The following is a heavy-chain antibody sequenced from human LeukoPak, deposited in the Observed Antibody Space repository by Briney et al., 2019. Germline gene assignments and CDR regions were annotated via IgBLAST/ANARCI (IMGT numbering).Heavy chain of an antibody. CDR3: ARFTKSYSSSWYSGLGAFDI. CDR2: INPSGGIT. J-gene: IGHJ3*02. D-gene: IGHD6-13*01. CDR1: GYTFTSYY. V-gene: IGHV1-46*01. Sequence: ASVKVSCKASGYTFTSYYMHWVRQAPGQGLEWMGIINPSGGITTYAQTFQGRVTMTRDTSTSTVYMELSSLRSEDTAVYYCARFTKSYSSSWYSGLGAFDIWGQGTMVTVSS.